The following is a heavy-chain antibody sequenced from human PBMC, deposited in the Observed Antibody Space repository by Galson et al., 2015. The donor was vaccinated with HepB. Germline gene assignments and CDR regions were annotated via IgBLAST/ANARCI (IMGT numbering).Heavy chain of an antibody. J-gene: IGHJ4*02. CDR2: IWYDGSNK. CDR1: GFTFSSYG. Sequence: SLRLSCAASGFTFSSYGMHWVRQAPGKGLEWVAVIWYDGSNKYYADSVKGRFTISRDNSKNTLYLQMNSLRAEDTAVYYCAASIAAAGTRYWGQGTLVTVSS. V-gene: IGHV3-33*01. CDR3: AASIAAAGTRY. D-gene: IGHD6-13*01.